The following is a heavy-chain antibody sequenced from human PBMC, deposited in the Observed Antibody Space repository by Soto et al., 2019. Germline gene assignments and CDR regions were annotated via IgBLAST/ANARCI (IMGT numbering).Heavy chain of an antibody. CDR1: GGSVSSGSYY. V-gene: IGHV4-61*01. CDR2: IYYSGST. Sequence: QVQLQESGPGLVKPSETLSLTCTVSGGSVSSGSYYWSWIRQPPGKGLEWIGNIYYSGSTNYTPSLKSRVTISVDTSKNQFSLKLSSVTAADTAVYYCASGSWLQLDYGGQGTLVTVSS. CDR3: ASGSWLQLDY. J-gene: IGHJ4*02. D-gene: IGHD5-12*01.